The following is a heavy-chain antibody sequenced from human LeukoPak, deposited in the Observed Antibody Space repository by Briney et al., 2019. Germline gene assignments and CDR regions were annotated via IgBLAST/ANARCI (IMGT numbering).Heavy chain of an antibody. J-gene: IGHJ3*02. CDR2: IIPIFGTA. CDR1: GGTLSSYA. D-gene: IGHD1-26*01. V-gene: IGHV1-69*05. CDR3: ARDRGSSPPDAFDI. Sequence: SVKVSCKASGGTLSSYAISWVRQAPGQGLEWMGGIIPIFGTANYAQKFQGRVTITTDESTSTAYMELSSLRSEDTAVYYCARDRGSSPPDAFDIWGQGTMVTVSS.